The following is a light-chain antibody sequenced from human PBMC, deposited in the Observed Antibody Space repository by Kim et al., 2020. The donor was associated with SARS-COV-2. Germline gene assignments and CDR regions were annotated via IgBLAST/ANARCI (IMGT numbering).Light chain of an antibody. Sequence: GQSLTISCSAISSDARYYNYVSWYQPHPGKAPKLMIYDASNRPSGVSNRFSGSRSANTASLTISGLLSEDEADYYCFSYSTANTLVFGGGTQLTVL. V-gene: IGLV2-14*03. CDR3: FSYSTANTLV. CDR1: SSDARYYNY. J-gene: IGLJ2*01. CDR2: DAS.